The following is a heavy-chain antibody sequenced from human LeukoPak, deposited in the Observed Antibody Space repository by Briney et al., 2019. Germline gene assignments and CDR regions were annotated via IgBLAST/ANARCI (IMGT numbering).Heavy chain of an antibody. V-gene: IGHV3-49*04. Sequence: GGSPRLSCTASGFTFGDYAMSWVRQAPGKGLEWVGFIRSKAYGGTTEYAASVKGRFTISRDDSKSIAYLQMNSLKTEDTAVYYCTRVGGCSSTSCLDYYYYYYMDVWGKGTTVTVSS. CDR2: IRSKAYGGTT. J-gene: IGHJ6*03. D-gene: IGHD2-2*01. CDR1: GFTFGDYA. CDR3: TRVGGCSSTSCLDYYYYYYMDV.